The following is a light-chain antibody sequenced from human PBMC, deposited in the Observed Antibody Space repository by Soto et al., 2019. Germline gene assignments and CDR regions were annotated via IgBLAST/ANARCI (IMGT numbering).Light chain of an antibody. Sequence: EIVLRQSPSTLSMSHGERSTLSCMASQSVSSNLAWYQQKPGQAPRLLIYGASTRATGIPARFSGSGSGTEFTLTISSLQSEDFAVYYCQQYTNRTPITFGHGTRLEIK. CDR3: QQYTNRTPIT. J-gene: IGKJ5*01. CDR2: GAS. V-gene: IGKV3-15*01. CDR1: QSVSSN.